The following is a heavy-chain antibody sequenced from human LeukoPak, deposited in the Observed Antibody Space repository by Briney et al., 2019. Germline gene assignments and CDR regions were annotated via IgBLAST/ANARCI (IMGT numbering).Heavy chain of an antibody. CDR3: ARAFTSPGGFDP. Sequence: SETLSLTCAVSGGSISSYYWSWIRQPPGKGLEWIGYIYYSGNTNYNPSLKSRVTISIDTSKNQLSVKLSSVTAADTAVYYCARAFTSPGGFDPWGQGTLVTVSS. V-gene: IGHV4-59*01. CDR1: GGSISSYY. J-gene: IGHJ5*02. CDR2: IYYSGNT. D-gene: IGHD3-16*01.